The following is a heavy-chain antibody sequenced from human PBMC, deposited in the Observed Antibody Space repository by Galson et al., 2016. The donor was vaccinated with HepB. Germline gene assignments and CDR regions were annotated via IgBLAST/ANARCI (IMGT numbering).Heavy chain of an antibody. CDR3: AKDRKSEGYCSSVICHNWVDP. Sequence: SLRLSCAASGFTFSSYWMVWVRQAPGEGLEWVANINEDGSAKNYVDSVKGRFTIPRDNVKNSLYLQMNSRRAEDTAAYYCAKDRKSEGYCSSVICHNWVDPWGQGTLVTGSS. J-gene: IGHJ5*02. CDR1: GFTFSSYW. D-gene: IGHD2-2*01. CDR2: INEDGSAK. V-gene: IGHV3-7*03.